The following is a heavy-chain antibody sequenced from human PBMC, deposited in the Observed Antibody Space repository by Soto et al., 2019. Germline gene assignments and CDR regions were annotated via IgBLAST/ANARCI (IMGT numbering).Heavy chain of an antibody. Sequence: EVQLLESGGGLVQPGGSLRLSCAASGFTFSSYAMSWVRQAPGKGLEWVSAISGSGGSIYYADSVKGRFTISRDNSKNTLYLQMNSLRAEDTAVYYCAKDSGSYSYFDYWGQGTLVTVSS. D-gene: IGHD1-26*01. CDR1: GFTFSSYA. CDR2: ISGSGGSI. V-gene: IGHV3-23*01. CDR3: AKDSGSYSYFDY. J-gene: IGHJ4*02.